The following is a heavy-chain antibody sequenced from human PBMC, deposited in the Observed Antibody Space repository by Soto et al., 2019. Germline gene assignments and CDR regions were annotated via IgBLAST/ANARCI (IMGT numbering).Heavy chain of an antibody. CDR1: GLPVISNY. CDR2: IYSGGST. V-gene: IGHV3-66*01. Sequence: RAGSLRPFCPLSGLPVISNYMSWVRQAPGKGLEWVSVIYSGGSTYYAYSVKGRFTISRDNSKNTLYLQMNSLRAEVTAVSYCARDRIPTGMDVWGQGT. J-gene: IGHJ6*02. CDR3: ARDRIPTGMDV. D-gene: IGHD2-21*01.